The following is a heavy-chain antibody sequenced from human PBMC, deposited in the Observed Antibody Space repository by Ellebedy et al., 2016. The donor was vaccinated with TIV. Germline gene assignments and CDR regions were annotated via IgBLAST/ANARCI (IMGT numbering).Heavy chain of an antibody. Sequence: MPSETLSLTCTVSGGSIRSYYWSWIRQPAGKGLECIGRIYTSGRTNYNPSLTSRVTMSVDTSKNQFSLKLSSVTAADTAVYYCARLPADFGDSGMDVWGQGTTVTVSS. D-gene: IGHD3-10*01. CDR1: GGSIRSYY. CDR3: ARLPADFGDSGMDV. J-gene: IGHJ6*02. V-gene: IGHV4-4*07. CDR2: IYTSGRT.